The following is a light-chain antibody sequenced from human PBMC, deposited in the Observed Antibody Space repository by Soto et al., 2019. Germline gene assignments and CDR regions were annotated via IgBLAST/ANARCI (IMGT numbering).Light chain of an antibody. J-gene: IGKJ1*01. V-gene: IGKV3-20*01. CDR2: GAS. CDR1: QSVSNNY. Sequence: EVVLTHSPGTVSLTPGERATLSCRASQSVSNNYLAWYQQKPGQAPRLLIYGASNRATGIPDRFSGSGSGTDFTLTISRLEPEDFAVYYCQQYVSLGTFGQGTKVDI. CDR3: QQYVSLGT.